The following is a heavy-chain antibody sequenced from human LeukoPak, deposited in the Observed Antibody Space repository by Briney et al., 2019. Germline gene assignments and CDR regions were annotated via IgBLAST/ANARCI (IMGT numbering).Heavy chain of an antibody. CDR2: IYYTGTP. CDR1: GGSISSYY. Sequence: SETLSLTCTVSGGSISSYYGSWIRQSPGKGLEWIANIYYTGTPYYNPSLQSRVTISVDMSKNQFSLKLSTVTAADTAVYYCARVKATVTSFDIWGQGTMVTVTS. D-gene: IGHD2/OR15-2a*01. CDR3: ARVKATVTSFDI. V-gene: IGHV4-59*01. J-gene: IGHJ3*02.